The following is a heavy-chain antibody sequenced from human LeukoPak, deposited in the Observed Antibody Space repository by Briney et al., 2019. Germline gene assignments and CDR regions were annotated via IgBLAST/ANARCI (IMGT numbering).Heavy chain of an antibody. J-gene: IGHJ4*02. CDR3: ARGESKRFLEWLFFDY. CDR1: RFTFSSYS. Sequence: GGSLRLSCAASRFTFSSYSMDWVRQAPGKGREWVSSISSSSSYIYYADSVKGRFTISRDNAKNSLYLQMNSLRAEDTAVYYCARGESKRFLEWLFFDYWGQGTLVTVCS. CDR2: ISSSSSYI. V-gene: IGHV3-21*01. D-gene: IGHD3-3*01.